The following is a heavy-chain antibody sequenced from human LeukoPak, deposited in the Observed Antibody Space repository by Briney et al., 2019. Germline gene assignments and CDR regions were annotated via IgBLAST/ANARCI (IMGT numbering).Heavy chain of an antibody. CDR2: IYHSGST. CDR1: GGSISSSNW. CDR3: ARMGIAVAGTSGEQENWFDP. Sequence: PSGTLSLTCAVSGGSISSSNWWSWVRQPPGRGLEWIGEIYHSGSTNYNPSLKSRVTISVDTSKNQFSLKLSSVTAADTAVYYCARMGIAVAGTSGEQENWFDPWGQGTLVTVSS. J-gene: IGHJ5*02. V-gene: IGHV4-4*02. D-gene: IGHD6-19*01.